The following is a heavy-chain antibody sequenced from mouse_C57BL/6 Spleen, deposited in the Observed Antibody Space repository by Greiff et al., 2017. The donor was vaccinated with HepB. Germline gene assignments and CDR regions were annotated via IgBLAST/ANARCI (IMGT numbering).Heavy chain of an antibody. CDR3: ARHGQTGTRDSYYFDY. CDR2: FYPGSGSI. CDR1: GYTFTEYT. D-gene: IGHD4-1*01. V-gene: IGHV1-62-2*01. J-gene: IGHJ2*01. Sequence: VQRVESGAELVKPGASVKLSCKASGYTFTEYTIHWVKQRSGQGLEWIGWFYPGSGSIKYNEKFKDKATLTADKSSSTVYMELSRLTSEDSAVYFCARHGQTGTRDSYYFDYWGQGTTLTVSS.